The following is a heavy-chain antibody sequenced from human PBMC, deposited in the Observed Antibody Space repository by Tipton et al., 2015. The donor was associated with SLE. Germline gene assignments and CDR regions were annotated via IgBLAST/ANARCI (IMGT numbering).Heavy chain of an antibody. Sequence: TLSLTCAVSGYSISSGYYWGWIRQPPGKGLEWIGSVYHSGSTYYNPSLKSRVTISVDTSKNQFSLKLGSVTAADTAVYYCARHRGSLPDGRDYYYYMDVWGKGTSVTISS. CDR1: GYSISSGYY. D-gene: IGHD1-26*01. CDR3: ARHRGSLPDGRDYYYYMDV. J-gene: IGHJ6*03. CDR2: VYHSGST. V-gene: IGHV4-38-2*01.